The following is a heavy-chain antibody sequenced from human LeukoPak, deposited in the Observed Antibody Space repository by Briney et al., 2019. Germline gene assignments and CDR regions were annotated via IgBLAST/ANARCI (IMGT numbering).Heavy chain of an antibody. Sequence: ASVKVSCKASGYTFTGYYMHWVRQAPGQGLEWMGWINPNSGGTNYAQKFQGRVTMTRDTSISTAYMELSRLRSDDTAVYYCARRSPGSSGWYFYWGQGTLVTVSS. CDR2: INPNSGGT. CDR1: GYTFTGYY. D-gene: IGHD6-19*01. CDR3: ARRSPGSSGWYFY. J-gene: IGHJ4*02. V-gene: IGHV1-2*02.